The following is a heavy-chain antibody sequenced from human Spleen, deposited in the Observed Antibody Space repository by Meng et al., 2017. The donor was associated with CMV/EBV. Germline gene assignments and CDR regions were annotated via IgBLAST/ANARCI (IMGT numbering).Heavy chain of an antibody. CDR3: ARETTTNWGYFQH. CDR1: GFTFSSYS. V-gene: IGHV3-48*04. CDR2: ISSSSSSI. Sequence: GESLKISCAASGFTFSSYSMNWVRQAPGKGLEWVSFISSSSSSIYYADSVKGRFTISRDNAENSLYLQMNSLRAEDTAVYYCARETTTNWGYFQHWGQGTLVTVSS. J-gene: IGHJ1*01. D-gene: IGHD7-27*01.